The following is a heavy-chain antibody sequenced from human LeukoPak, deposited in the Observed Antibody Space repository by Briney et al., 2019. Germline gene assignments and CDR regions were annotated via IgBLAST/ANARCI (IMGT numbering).Heavy chain of an antibody. J-gene: IGHJ3*02. Sequence: PGGSLRLSCAASGFTFSSYAMSWVRQAPGKGLEWVSGISWNSGSIGYADSVKGRFTISRDNAKNSLYLQMNSLRAEDTALYYCAKGRSSSIAAAFDAFDIWGQGTMVTVSS. CDR1: GFTFSSYA. CDR3: AKGRSSSIAAAFDAFDI. V-gene: IGHV3-9*01. D-gene: IGHD6-13*01. CDR2: ISWNSGSI.